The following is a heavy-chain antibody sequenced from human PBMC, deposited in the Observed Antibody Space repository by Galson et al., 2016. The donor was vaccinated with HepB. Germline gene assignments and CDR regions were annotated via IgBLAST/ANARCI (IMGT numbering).Heavy chain of an antibody. CDR1: GFTFSDYY. CDR2: IGMSDTTI. Sequence: SLRLSCAVSGFTFSDYYTTWIRQAPGKGLEWISYIGMSDTTIYYADSVKGRFTVSRDNANRSLYLQMNSLRAEDTAVYYCARTWYYSILSGYYPYFDDWGQGTLVTVSP. D-gene: IGHD3-9*01. J-gene: IGHJ4*02. CDR3: ARTWYYSILSGYYPYFDD. V-gene: IGHV3-11*01.